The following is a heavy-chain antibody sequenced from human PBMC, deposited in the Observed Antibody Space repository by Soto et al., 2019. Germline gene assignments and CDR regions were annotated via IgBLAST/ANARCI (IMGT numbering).Heavy chain of an antibody. V-gene: IGHV1-18*01. Sequence: GASVKVSCKASGYTFTSYGISWVRQAPGQGLEWMGWISAYNGNTNYAQKLQGRVTMTTDTSTSTAYMELRSLRSDDTAVYYCARGVPITMIVVVIPPWFDPWGQGTLVTVSS. D-gene: IGHD3-22*01. CDR1: GYTFTSYG. CDR3: ARGVPITMIVVVIPPWFDP. CDR2: ISAYNGNT. J-gene: IGHJ5*02.